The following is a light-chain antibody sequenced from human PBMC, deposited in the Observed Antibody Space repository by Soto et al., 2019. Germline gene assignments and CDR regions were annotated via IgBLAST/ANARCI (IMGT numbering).Light chain of an antibody. Sequence: DIQMTQSPSSLSASVGDRVTITCRASQGIRDNLGWYQQKPGKAPKRLINTASNLQGGVPSRFSGSGSWTKFPPTISRPPAEDFATYYRLQHNTYPLTFGQGTKVEIK. J-gene: IGKJ1*01. V-gene: IGKV1-17*01. CDR1: QGIRDN. CDR2: TAS. CDR3: LQHNTYPLT.